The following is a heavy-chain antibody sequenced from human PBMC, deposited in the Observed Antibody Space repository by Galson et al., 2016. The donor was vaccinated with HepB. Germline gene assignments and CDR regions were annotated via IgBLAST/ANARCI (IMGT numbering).Heavy chain of an antibody. D-gene: IGHD2-2*01. CDR2: VHYTGNT. Sequence: TLSLTCTVSGGSVGSSGYYWGWIRQPPGQGLEWIGSVHYTGNTYFSPSLKSRVTLSIDKSRNQFSLNLTSVSAADTAVYYCARAAVVPGARMLFDPWGQGMLVTVSS. V-gene: IGHV4-39*07. CDR1: GGSVGSSGYY. CDR3: ARAAVVPGARMLFDP. J-gene: IGHJ5*02.